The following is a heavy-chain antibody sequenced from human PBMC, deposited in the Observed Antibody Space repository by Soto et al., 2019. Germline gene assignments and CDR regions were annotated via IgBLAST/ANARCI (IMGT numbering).Heavy chain of an antibody. V-gene: IGHV3-72*01. Sequence: EVQLVESGGGLVQPGGSLRLSCAASGFTFSDHYMDWVRQAPGKGLEWVGRTRNKADGYTTEYAASVNGRFTISRDDSKNSRYLQMNNLKTEDTAVYYCTRLWGYNHSQPVPFDYWGQGTLVTVSS. J-gene: IGHJ4*02. D-gene: IGHD1-20*01. CDR3: TRLWGYNHSQPVPFDY. CDR1: GFTFSDHY. CDR2: TRNKADGYTT.